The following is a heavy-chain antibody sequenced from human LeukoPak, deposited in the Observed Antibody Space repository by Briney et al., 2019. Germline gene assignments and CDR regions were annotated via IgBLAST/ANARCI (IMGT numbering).Heavy chain of an antibody. Sequence: PSKTLSLTCTVSGGSISSYYWSWIRQPPGKGLEWIGYIYTSGSTNYNPSLKSRVTISVDTSKNQFSLKLSSVTAADTAVYYCARSGSYYTNWFDPWGQGTLVTVSS. D-gene: IGHD3-10*01. CDR3: ARSGSYYTNWFDP. CDR1: GGSISSYY. V-gene: IGHV4-4*09. J-gene: IGHJ5*02. CDR2: IYTSGST.